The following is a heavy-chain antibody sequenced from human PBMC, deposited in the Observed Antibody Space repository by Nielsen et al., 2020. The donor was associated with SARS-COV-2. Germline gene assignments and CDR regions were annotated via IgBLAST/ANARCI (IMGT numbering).Heavy chain of an antibody. CDR1: GFTSSSYS. CDR2: ISSSSSTI. Sequence: GESLKISCAASGFTSSSYSMNWVRQAPGKGLEGVSYISSSSSTIYYADSVKGRFIISRDNAKNSLYLQMNSLRDEDTAVYYCARDPPLWFGVSWFDPWGQGTMVTVSS. V-gene: IGHV3-48*02. J-gene: IGHJ5*02. CDR3: ARDPPLWFGVSWFDP. D-gene: IGHD3-10*01.